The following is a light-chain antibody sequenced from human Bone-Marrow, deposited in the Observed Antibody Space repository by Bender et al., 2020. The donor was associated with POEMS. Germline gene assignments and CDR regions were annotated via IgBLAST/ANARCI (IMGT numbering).Light chain of an antibody. J-gene: IGLJ2*01. CDR3: CSYRSSSTLVV. CDR1: SSDVGKYNL. CDR2: EVN. Sequence: QSALTQPASVSGSPGQSITISCTGTSSDVGKYNLVSWYQQYSGKAPKLMIYEVNKRPSGVSNRFSGSKSGNTASLTISGLQAEDEADYYCCSYRSSSTLVVFGGGTKLTVL. V-gene: IGLV2-14*02.